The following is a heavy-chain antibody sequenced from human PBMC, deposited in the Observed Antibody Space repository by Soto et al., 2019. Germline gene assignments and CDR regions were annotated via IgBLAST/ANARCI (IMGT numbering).Heavy chain of an antibody. V-gene: IGHV4-39*01. Sequence: PSETLSLTCTVSGGSISSSSYYWGWIRQPPGKGLEWIGSIYYSGSTYYNPSLKSRVTISVDTSKNQFSLKLSSVTAADTAVYYCAARSWDSIDYWGQGTLVTVSS. CDR3: AARSWDSIDY. CDR2: IYYSGST. J-gene: IGHJ4*02. D-gene: IGHD6-13*01. CDR1: GGSISSSSYY.